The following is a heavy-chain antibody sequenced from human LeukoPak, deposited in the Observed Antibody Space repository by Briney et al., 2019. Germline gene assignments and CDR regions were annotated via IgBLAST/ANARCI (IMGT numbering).Heavy chain of an antibody. CDR1: GGSISTSDLY. CDR3: ARGITMIVVVRNGGIYNWFDP. CDR2: ISRSGRT. D-gene: IGHD3-22*01. V-gene: IGHV4-31*03. Sequence: SETLSLTCTVSGGSISTSDLYWSWIRQHPGKGLEWIGYISRSGRTYYNPSLKSRITMSVDTSKSQFSLQLNSMTAADTAVYYCARGITMIVVVRNGGIYNWFDPWGQGTLVTVSS. J-gene: IGHJ5*02.